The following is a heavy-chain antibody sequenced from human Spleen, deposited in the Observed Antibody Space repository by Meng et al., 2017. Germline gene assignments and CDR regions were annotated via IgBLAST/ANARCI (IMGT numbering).Heavy chain of an antibody. V-gene: IGHV3-15*01. J-gene: IGHJ4*02. Sequence: GGSLRLSCAGSGFTFRSYWMSWVRQAPGKGLEWIGRMKSNVDGGTVDYAAAVKGRFFISRGDSENTFYLQMNSLKTEDTAVYYCSGHVDYWGQGTLVTVSS. CDR3: SGHVDY. CDR2: MKSNVDGGTV. CDR1: GFTFRSYW.